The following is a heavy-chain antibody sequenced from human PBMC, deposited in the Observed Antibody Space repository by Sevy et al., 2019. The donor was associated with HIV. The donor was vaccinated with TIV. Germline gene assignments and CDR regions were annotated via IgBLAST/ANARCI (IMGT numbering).Heavy chain of an antibody. V-gene: IGHV3-21*01. Sequence: GGSLRLSCAAPGFTFSSYSMNWLRQAPGKGLEWVSSISSSSSYIYYADSVKGRFTISRDNAKNSLYLQMNSLRAEDTAVYYCARDVTMVRGVIGYWGQGTLVIVSS. J-gene: IGHJ4*02. CDR3: ARDVTMVRGVIGY. CDR2: ISSSSSYI. D-gene: IGHD3-10*01. CDR1: GFTFSSYS.